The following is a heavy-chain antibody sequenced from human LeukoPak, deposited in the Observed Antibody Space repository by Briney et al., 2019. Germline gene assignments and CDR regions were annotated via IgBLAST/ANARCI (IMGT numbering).Heavy chain of an antibody. J-gene: IGHJ4*02. CDR2: IDWDGDK. CDR1: GFSLTTTGMC. D-gene: IGHD3-22*01. V-gene: IGHV2-70*11. CDR3: ALTTYYSESGGYTPGYFDF. Sequence: SGPALVKPKQTLTLTCAFSGFSLTTTGMCASWIRQPPGKALEWLARIDWDGDKYYSTSLKTNLTISKDTSKNQVVLIMTNVDPVGTATYYCALTTYYSESGGYTPGYFDFWGQGTRVTVSS.